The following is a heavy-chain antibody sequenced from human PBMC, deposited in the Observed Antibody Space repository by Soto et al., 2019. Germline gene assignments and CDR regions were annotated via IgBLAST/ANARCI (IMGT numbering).Heavy chain of an antibody. CDR3: ASATVVAATFDF. CDR2: ISSGSSNI. V-gene: IGHV3-21*01. D-gene: IGHD2-15*01. CDR1: GFAFRSYN. Sequence: VQLVESGGGLVKPGGSLTLSCAASGFAFRSYNMNWVRQAPGKGLEWVASISSGSSNIYYADSVKGRFTISRDNATNSLFLQMDSLRAEDSAVYYCASATVVAATFDFWGQGTLVTVSS. J-gene: IGHJ4*02.